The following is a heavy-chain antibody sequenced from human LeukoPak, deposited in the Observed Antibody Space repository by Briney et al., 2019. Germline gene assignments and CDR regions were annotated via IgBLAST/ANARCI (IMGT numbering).Heavy chain of an antibody. V-gene: IGHV4-30-2*01. Sequence: ESSQTLSLTCAVSGGSISSGGYSWSWIRQPPGKGLEWIGYIYHSGSTYYNPSIKSRVTISVDRANNQFSLKLSSKTAYLHVVYHRARAIVRGVILRHAFDIWGQGTMVTVSS. D-gene: IGHD3-10*01. CDR3: ARAIVRGVILRHAFDI. J-gene: IGHJ3*02. CDR2: IYHSGST. CDR1: GGSISSGGYS.